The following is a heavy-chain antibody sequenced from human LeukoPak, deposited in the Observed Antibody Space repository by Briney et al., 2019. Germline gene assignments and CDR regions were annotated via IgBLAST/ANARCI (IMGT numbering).Heavy chain of an antibody. J-gene: IGHJ6*02. CDR3: ARGQGLLRYFDWLSTSHYYYGMDV. Sequence: PGGSLRLSCAASGFTFSSYSMNWVRQAPGKGLEWVSSISSSSSYIYYADSVKGRFTISRDNAKNSLYLQMNSLRAEDTAVYYCARGQGLLRYFDWLSTSHYYYGMDVWGQGTTVTVSS. CDR2: ISSSSSYI. D-gene: IGHD3-9*01. V-gene: IGHV3-21*01. CDR1: GFTFSSYS.